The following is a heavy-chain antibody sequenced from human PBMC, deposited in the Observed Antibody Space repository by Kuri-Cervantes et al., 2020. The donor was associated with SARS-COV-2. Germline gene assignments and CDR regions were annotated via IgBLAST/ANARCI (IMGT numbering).Heavy chain of an antibody. V-gene: IGHV1-2*04. CDR1: GYTFTDYY. Sequence: ASVKVSCKASGYTFTDYYMHWVRQAPGQGLEWMGWINPNSGGTNYAQKFQGWVTMTRDTSSTGYMELSRLRSDDTAVYYCARGRVRGLIQSYYDGMDVWGQGTTVTVSS. J-gene: IGHJ6*02. CDR3: ARGRVRGLIQSYYDGMDV. D-gene: IGHD3-10*01. CDR2: INPNSGGT.